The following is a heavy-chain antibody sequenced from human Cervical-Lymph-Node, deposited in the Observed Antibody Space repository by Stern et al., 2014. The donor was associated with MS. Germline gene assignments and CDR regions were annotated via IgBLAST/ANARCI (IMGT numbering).Heavy chain of an antibody. J-gene: IGHJ4*02. Sequence: EVQLVESGGGLVQPGRSLRLSCAASGFTFDDYAMHWVRQRPGKGLEWASGIRWPSGDIHYADSVKGRFTNSRDNAKNSLYLQMNVLTAEDTALYYCAKDMSETGYSYGPFDSWGRGTLVIVSS. D-gene: IGHD5-18*01. CDR1: GFTFDDYA. CDR2: IRWPSGDI. V-gene: IGHV3-9*01. CDR3: AKDMSETGYSYGPFDS.